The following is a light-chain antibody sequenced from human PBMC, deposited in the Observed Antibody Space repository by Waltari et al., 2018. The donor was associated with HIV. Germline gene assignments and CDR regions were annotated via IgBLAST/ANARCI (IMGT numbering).Light chain of an antibody. CDR1: QSVFYSSSNSDF. CDR2: WAS. CDR3: QQYYNPPYT. J-gene: IGKJ2*01. Sequence: DIVMTQSPASLAVSLGERATMNCKSSQSVFYSSSNSDFLPWYQQRTGQPPKLLISWASTRESGVPDRFSGSGSGTDFTLTISSLQAEDVAVYYCQQYYNPPYTFGQGTKLEIK. V-gene: IGKV4-1*01.